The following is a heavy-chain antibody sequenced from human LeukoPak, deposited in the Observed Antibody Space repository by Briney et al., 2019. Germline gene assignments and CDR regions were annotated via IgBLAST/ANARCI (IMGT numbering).Heavy chain of an antibody. J-gene: IGHJ4*02. CDR2: IYTSGST. V-gene: IGHV4-4*07. CDR1: GGSIGSYY. D-gene: IGHD3-10*01. CDR3: ARSVIGSSVFPFDY. Sequence: SETLSLTCTVSGGSIGSYYWTWIRQPAGKGLEWIGHIYTSGSTTYNPSLKSRVTISVDKSKKQFSLKLSSMTAADTAIYYCARSVIGSSVFPFDYWGQGTLVTVSS.